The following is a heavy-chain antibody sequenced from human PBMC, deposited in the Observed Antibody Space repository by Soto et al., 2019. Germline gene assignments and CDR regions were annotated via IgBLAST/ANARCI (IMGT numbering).Heavy chain of an antibody. CDR2: ITGSGGST. CDR3: AKPGIASQPTTGPFEY. Sequence: EVQLLESGGGLVQPGGSLRLSCAASGFTFSSNAMSWVRQAPGKGLEWVSDITGSGGSTYYADSVKGRFTISRDNSKNTLYLQINSLRAEDRAVYYCAKPGIASQPTTGPFEYWGQGTLVTVSS. J-gene: IGHJ4*02. CDR1: GFTFSSNA. V-gene: IGHV3-23*01. D-gene: IGHD6-13*01.